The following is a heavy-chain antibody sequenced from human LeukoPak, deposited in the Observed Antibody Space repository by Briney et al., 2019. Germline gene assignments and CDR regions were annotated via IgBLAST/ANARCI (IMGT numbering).Heavy chain of an antibody. CDR3: AVPLCTSCGDRPANNWFDP. Sequence: ASVKVSCKASGYTFTDYYVHWVLQAPGQGLEWMGWINPNSGGTNYAQKFQGRVTMTRDTSISTAYMELSRLRSDDTAVYYCAVPLCTSCGDRPANNWFDPWGQGTLVTVSS. D-gene: IGHD2-2*01. J-gene: IGHJ5*02. V-gene: IGHV1-2*02. CDR1: GYTFTDYY. CDR2: INPNSGGT.